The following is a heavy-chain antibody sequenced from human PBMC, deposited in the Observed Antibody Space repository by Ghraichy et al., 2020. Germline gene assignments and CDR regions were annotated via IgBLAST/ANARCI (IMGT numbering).Heavy chain of an antibody. J-gene: IGHJ4*02. Sequence: SETLSLTCAVYGGSFSGYYWSWIRQPPGKGLEWIGEINHSGSTNYNPSLKSRVTISVDTSKNQFSLKLSSVTAADTAVYYCAVVRGPGDYWGQGTLVTVSS. V-gene: IGHV4-34*01. CDR1: GGSFSGYY. D-gene: IGHD3-10*01. CDR3: AVVRGPGDY. CDR2: INHSGST.